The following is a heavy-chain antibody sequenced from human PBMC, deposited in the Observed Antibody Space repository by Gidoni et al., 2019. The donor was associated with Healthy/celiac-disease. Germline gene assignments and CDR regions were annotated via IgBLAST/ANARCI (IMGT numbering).Heavy chain of an antibody. CDR1: GFTFSSYG. Sequence: QVQLVESGGGVVQPGRSLRLSCAASGFTFSSYGMHWVRQAPGKGLEWVAVIWYDGSNKYYADSVKGRFTISRDNSKNTLYLQMNSLRAEDTAVYYCARGTYYDILTGYEIDYWGQGTLVTVSS. J-gene: IGHJ4*02. CDR2: IWYDGSNK. CDR3: ARGTYYDILTGYEIDY. V-gene: IGHV3-33*01. D-gene: IGHD3-9*01.